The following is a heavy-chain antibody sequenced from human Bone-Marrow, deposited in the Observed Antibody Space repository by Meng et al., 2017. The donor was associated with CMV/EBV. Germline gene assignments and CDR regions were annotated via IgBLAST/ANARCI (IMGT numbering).Heavy chain of an antibody. CDR3: ARTAYYDFWSGYPDWYYFDY. CDR2: INPNSGGT. CDR1: GYTFTGYY. V-gene: IGHV1-2*02. D-gene: IGHD3-3*01. J-gene: IGHJ4*02. Sequence: ASVKVSCKASGYTFTGYYMHWVRQAPGQGLEWMGWINPNSGGTNYAQKFQGRVTMTRDTSISTVYMELSSLRSEDTAVYYCARTAYYDFWSGYPDWYYFDYWGQGTLVTVSS.